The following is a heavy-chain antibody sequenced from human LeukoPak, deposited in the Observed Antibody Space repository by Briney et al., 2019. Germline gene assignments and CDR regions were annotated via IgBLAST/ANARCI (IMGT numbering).Heavy chain of an antibody. D-gene: IGHD3-22*01. CDR1: GFTFGSYA. V-gene: IGHV3-23*01. J-gene: IGHJ4*02. Sequence: QPGGSLRLSCAASGFTFGSYAMSWVRQAPGKGLAWVSVISGSGGSTYYADSVKGRFTISRDNSKNTLYLQMNSLRAEDTAVYYCAKGTEYYYDRSGYYLYWGQGTLVTVSS. CDR3: AKGTEYYYDRSGYYLY. CDR2: ISGSGGST.